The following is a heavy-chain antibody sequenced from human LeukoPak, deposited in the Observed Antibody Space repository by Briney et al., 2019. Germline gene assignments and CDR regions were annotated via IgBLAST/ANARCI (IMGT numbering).Heavy chain of an antibody. Sequence: SETLSLTCTVSGDSISSGDYYWSWIRQPPGKGLEWIGYIYYSGSTNYNPSLKSRVTISVDTSKNQFSLKLSSVTAADTAVYYCARGGGYYFDYWGQGILVAVSS. D-gene: IGHD5-12*01. CDR2: IYYSGST. CDR3: ARGGGYYFDY. J-gene: IGHJ4*02. V-gene: IGHV4-61*08. CDR1: GDSISSGDYY.